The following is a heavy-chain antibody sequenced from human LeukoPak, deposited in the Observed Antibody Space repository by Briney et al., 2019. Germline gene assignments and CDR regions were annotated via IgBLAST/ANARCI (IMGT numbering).Heavy chain of an antibody. Sequence: PSETLSLTCTVSRGSIRTYYWSWIRQSPGKGLEWIGYIYDSGTTKYNPSLKSRVTISVDTSKNQFSLKLSSVTAADTAVYYCARSGRDGYSKLDYWGQGTLVTVPS. CDR2: IYDSGTT. J-gene: IGHJ4*02. CDR1: RGSIRTYY. CDR3: ARSGRDGYSKLDY. V-gene: IGHV4-59*08. D-gene: IGHD5-24*01.